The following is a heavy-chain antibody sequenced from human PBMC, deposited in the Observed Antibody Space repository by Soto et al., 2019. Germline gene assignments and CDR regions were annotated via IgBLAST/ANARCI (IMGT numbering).Heavy chain of an antibody. CDR2: ISGSGASI. J-gene: IGHJ4*02. V-gene: IGHV3-23*01. CDR3: AKDALGSCTGGTCYGADY. Sequence: EVQLLESGGNLVQPGGSLRLSCAAPGFTFSSYVMSWVRQAPGKGLEWVSTISGSGASIYDADSVKGRFTISRDNSKKTMYLQMTSLRAEYTAVYYCAKDALGSCTGGTCYGADYWGQGTVVTVSS. CDR1: GFTFSSYV. D-gene: IGHD2-15*01.